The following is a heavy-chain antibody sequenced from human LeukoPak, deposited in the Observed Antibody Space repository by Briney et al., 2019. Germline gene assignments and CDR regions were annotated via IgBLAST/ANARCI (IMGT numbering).Heavy chain of an antibody. V-gene: IGHV3-30*04. D-gene: IGHD6-13*01. CDR3: ARDRDTAAAGYYFGY. J-gene: IGHJ4*02. CDR2: ISYDARDK. CDR1: GFNFRNYA. Sequence: TGGSLRLSCAASGFNFRNYAMHWVLQAPGKGLQWVAVISYDARDKYLADSVKGRFTISRDNSENTLSLQMSSLRAEDTAVYYCARDRDTAAAGYYFGYWGQGTLVTVSS.